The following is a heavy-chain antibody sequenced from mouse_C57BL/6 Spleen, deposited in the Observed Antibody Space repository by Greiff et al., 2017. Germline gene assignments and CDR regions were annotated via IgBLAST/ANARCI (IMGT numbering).Heavy chain of an antibody. CDR2: IYPSDSET. J-gene: IGHJ3*01. CDR3: SSSGYDGSSPSFAY. D-gene: IGHD1-1*01. V-gene: IGHV1-61*01. Sequence: VQLQQPGAELVRPGSSVKLSCKASGYTFNSYWMDWVKQRPGQGLEWIGNIYPSDSETHYNQKFKDKATLTVDKSSSTAYMQLSSLTSEDSAVYYCSSSGYDGSSPSFAYWGQGTLVTVSA. CDR1: GYTFNSYW.